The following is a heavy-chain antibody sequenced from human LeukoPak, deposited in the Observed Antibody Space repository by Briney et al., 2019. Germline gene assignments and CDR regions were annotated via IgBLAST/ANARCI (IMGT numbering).Heavy chain of an antibody. V-gene: IGHV3-23*01. Sequence: GGSLRLSCAASGFTFSTYAMSWVRQAPGKGLEWVSLIGGSDGRTRYADSVKGRSTISRDNSKNTLYLEMNSLRAEDTAVYYCAKDSSSYDWGYMDVWGKGTTVTISS. D-gene: IGHD3-22*01. CDR2: IGGSDGRT. CDR1: GFTFSTYA. CDR3: AKDSSSYDWGYMDV. J-gene: IGHJ6*03.